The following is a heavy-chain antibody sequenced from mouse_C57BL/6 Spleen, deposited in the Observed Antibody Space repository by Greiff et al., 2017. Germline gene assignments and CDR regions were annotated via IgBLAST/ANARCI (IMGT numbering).Heavy chain of an antibody. V-gene: IGHV1-52*01. CDR2: IDPSDSET. CDR1: GYTFTSYW. Sequence: QVQLQQPGAELVRPGSSVKLSCKASGYTFTSYWMHWVKQRPIQGLEWIGNIDPSDSETHYNQKFKDKATLTVDKSSSTAYMQLSSLTSEDSAVYYCARGGSSYAMDYWGHGTSVTVSS. J-gene: IGHJ4*01. CDR3: ARGGSSYAMDY.